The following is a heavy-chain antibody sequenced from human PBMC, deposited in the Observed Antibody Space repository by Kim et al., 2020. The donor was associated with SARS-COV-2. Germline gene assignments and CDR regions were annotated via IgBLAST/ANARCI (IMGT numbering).Heavy chain of an antibody. D-gene: IGHD3-16*01. CDR3: ARQYDFENTGLVTVRDLYAMDV. CDR2: IFPGDSDA. J-gene: IGHJ6*02. V-gene: IGHV5-51*01. Sequence: GESLKISCKASGYSFGAYWIAWVRQMPGRGLECLGVIFPGDSDAKYSPSLQGHVTFSVDKSISTAYLQWASLKASDTGPYYCARQYDFENTGLVTVRDLYAMDVWGQGTTVIVSS. CDR1: GYSFGAYW.